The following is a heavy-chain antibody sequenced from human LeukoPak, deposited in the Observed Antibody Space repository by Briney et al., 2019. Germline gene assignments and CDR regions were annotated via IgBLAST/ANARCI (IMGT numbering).Heavy chain of an antibody. CDR2: ISSSSSYI. J-gene: IGHJ3*02. CDR3: ARSSSGYFHDAFDI. Sequence: GGSLRLSCTASGFTFSSYSMNWVRQAPGKGLEWVSSISSSSSYIYYADSVKGRFTISRDNAKNSLYLQMNSLRAEDTAVYYCARSSSGYFHDAFDIWGQGTMVTVSS. CDR1: GFTFSSYS. V-gene: IGHV3-21*01. D-gene: IGHD3-22*01.